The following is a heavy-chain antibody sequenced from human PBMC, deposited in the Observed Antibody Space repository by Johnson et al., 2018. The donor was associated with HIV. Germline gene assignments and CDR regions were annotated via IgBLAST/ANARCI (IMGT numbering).Heavy chain of an antibody. J-gene: IGHJ3*01. CDR2: ISGSGGST. Sequence: EVQLVESGGGLVQPGGSLRLSCAASGFTFSSYAMSWVRQAPGKGLEWVSAISGSGGSTYYADSVKGRFTISRDNSKNTLYMQMNSLRPEDTAVYYCARDQITMMVVATGTFDLWGQGTMVTVSS. CDR1: GFTFSSYA. CDR3: ARDQITMMVVATGTFDL. D-gene: IGHD3-22*01. V-gene: IGHV3-23*04.